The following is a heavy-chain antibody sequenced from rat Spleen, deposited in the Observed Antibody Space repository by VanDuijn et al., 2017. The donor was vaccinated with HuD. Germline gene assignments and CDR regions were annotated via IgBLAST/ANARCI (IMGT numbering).Heavy chain of an antibody. J-gene: IGHJ3*01. V-gene: IGHV5-20*01. CDR2: ISYDGST. CDR3: TTGERGFAY. Sequence: EVQLVESGGGLVQPGRSLKLSCAVSGFTFSNYDMAWVRQAPTKGLEWVASISYDGSTYYRDSVKGRFTISRDNAKSTLYLQMDSLRSEDTATYYCTTGERGFAYWGQGTLVTVSS. CDR1: GFTFSNYD.